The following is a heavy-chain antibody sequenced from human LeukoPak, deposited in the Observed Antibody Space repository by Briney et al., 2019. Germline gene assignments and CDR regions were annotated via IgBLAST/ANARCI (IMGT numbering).Heavy chain of an antibody. Sequence: ASVKVSCKASGYTFTSYGISWVRQAPGQGLEWMGWISAYNGNTNYAQKLQGRVTMTTDTSTSTAYMELSSLRSEDTAVYYCARDPSDPYYYDSSGSGMDVWGQGTTVTVSS. D-gene: IGHD3-22*01. V-gene: IGHV1-18*01. CDR3: ARDPSDPYYYDSSGSGMDV. CDR1: GYTFTSYG. J-gene: IGHJ6*02. CDR2: ISAYNGNT.